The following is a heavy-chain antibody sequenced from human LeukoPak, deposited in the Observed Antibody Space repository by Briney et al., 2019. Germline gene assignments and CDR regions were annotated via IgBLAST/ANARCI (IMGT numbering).Heavy chain of an antibody. CDR1: GFTFSSYA. V-gene: IGHV3-23*01. CDR2: ISGSGGST. D-gene: IGHD1-26*01. Sequence: PGGSLRLSCAASGFTFSSYAMSWVRQAPGKGLEWVSAISGSGGSTYYADSVKGRFTISRDNSKNTLYLQMNSLRAVDTAVYCSAKDLPASRELLPGPWLDPRARQPWSPSPQ. J-gene: IGHJ5*02. CDR3: AKDLPASRELLPGPWLDP.